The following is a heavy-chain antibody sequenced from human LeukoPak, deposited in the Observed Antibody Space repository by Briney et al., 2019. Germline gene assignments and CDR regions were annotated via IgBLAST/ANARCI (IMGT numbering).Heavy chain of an antibody. CDR1: GYTFPNYG. D-gene: IGHD6-13*01. CDR2: ISVYNGDT. V-gene: IGHV1-18*01. J-gene: IGHJ4*02. Sequence: GASVKVSCKVSGYTFPNYGFTWVRQAPGQGLEWMGWISVYNGDTNYAQKLQGRVTMTTDTSTTTVYMELRSLRSDDTAVYYCASDHLSMAATGMRYWGQGTLVTVSS. CDR3: ASDHLSMAATGMRY.